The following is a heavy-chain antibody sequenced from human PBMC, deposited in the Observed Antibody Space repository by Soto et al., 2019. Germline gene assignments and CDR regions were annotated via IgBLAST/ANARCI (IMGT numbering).Heavy chain of an antibody. CDR3: AKFPPRTTTTPYYFDS. J-gene: IGHJ4*02. D-gene: IGHD4-17*01. CDR1: GDTFRSRYV. Sequence: QVQLVQSGAEVKKPGSSVNVSCKASGDTFRSRYVISWLREAPGQGLEWIWRIIPIFGTANYEQKFQGRVTITAVESTNTSYMVLRSLISNDTAAYYSAKFPPRTTTTPYYFDSWVPGTLVTVSS. V-gene: IGHV1-69*15. CDR2: IIPIFGTA.